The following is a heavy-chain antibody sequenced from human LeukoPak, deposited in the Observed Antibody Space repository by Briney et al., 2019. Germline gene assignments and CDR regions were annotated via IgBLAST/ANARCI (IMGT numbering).Heavy chain of an antibody. D-gene: IGHD3-3*01. J-gene: IGHJ6*03. CDR3: AREGGTIFGVVISYYYYYMDV. CDR1: GGTFSSYA. CDR2: IIPIFGTA. Sequence: SVKVSCKASGGTFSSYAISWVRQAPGQGLEWMGRIIPIFGTANYAQKSQGRVTITTDESTSTAYMELSSLRSEDTAVYYCAREGGTIFGVVISYYYYYMDVWGKGTTVTVSS. V-gene: IGHV1-69*05.